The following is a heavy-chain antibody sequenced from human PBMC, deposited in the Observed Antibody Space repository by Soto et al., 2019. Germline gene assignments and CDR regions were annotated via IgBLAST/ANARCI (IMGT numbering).Heavy chain of an antibody. V-gene: IGHV1-69*13. CDR1: GGTFSSYA. Sequence: ASVKVSCKASGGTFSSYAISWVRQAPGQGLEWMGGIIPIFGTANYAQKFQGRVTITADESTSTAYMELSSLRSEDTAVYYCASTLLGEYYYDSSGYAYYFDYWGQGTLVTVSS. J-gene: IGHJ4*02. CDR3: ASTLLGEYYYDSSGYAYYFDY. D-gene: IGHD3-22*01. CDR2: IIPIFGTA.